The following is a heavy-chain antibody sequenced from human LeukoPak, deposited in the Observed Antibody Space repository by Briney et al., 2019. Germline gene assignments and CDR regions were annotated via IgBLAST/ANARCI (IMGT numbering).Heavy chain of an antibody. D-gene: IGHD3-22*01. CDR3: ARDVVGYYDSSGYYLSASDI. CDR2: ISSSGSTI. CDR1: GFSFSSYG. V-gene: IGHV3-48*04. Sequence: GGSLRLSCAASGFSFSSYGMSWVRQAPGKGLEWVSYISSSGSTIYYADSVRGRFTISRDNAKNSLYLQMNSLRAEDTAVYYCARDVVGYYDSSGYYLSASDIWGQGTMVTVSS. J-gene: IGHJ3*02.